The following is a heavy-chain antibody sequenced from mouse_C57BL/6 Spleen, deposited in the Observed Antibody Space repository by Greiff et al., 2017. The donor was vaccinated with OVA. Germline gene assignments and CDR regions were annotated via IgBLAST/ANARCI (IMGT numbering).Heavy chain of an antibody. CDR2: IHPSDSDT. V-gene: IGHV1-74*01. CDR3: AIDWDYDAPLDG. D-gene: IGHD2-4*01. CDR1: GYTFTSYW. Sequence: QVQLQQPGAELVKPGASVKVSCKASGYTFTSYWMHWVKQRPGQGLEWIGRIHPSDSDTNYNQKFKGTATLTVDKSSSTAYLQLSRLTSEDSAVYYCAIDWDYDAPLDGWGKGTTLTVSS. J-gene: IGHJ2*01.